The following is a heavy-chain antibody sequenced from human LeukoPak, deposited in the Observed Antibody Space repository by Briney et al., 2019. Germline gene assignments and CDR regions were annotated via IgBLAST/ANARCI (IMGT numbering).Heavy chain of an antibody. Sequence: PGGSLRLSCAASGFTSKNYAMGWVRQAPGKGLEWVSAISGSGGSTYYADSVKGRFTISRDNSKNTLYLQMNSLRAEDTAVYYCAKGYYYDSSGPLLPHIWGQGTMVTVSS. CDR2: ISGSGGST. CDR1: GFTSKNYA. CDR3: AKGYYYDSSGPLLPHI. V-gene: IGHV3-23*01. J-gene: IGHJ3*02. D-gene: IGHD3-22*01.